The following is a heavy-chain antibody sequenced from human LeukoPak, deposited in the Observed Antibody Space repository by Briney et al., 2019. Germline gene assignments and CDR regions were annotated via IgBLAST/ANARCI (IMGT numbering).Heavy chain of an antibody. V-gene: IGHV2-70*11. D-gene: IGHD1-26*01. CDR3: ARTSGSRYYFDY. CDR2: IDWDDDK. CDR1: GFSLSTSGMC. J-gene: IGHJ4*02. Sequence: SGPALVKPTQTLTLTCTFSGFSLSTSGMCVSWIRQPPVKALEWLARIDWDDDKYYSTSLKTRLTISKDTSKNQVVLTMTNMDPVDTATYYCARTSGSRYYFDYWGQGTLVTVSS.